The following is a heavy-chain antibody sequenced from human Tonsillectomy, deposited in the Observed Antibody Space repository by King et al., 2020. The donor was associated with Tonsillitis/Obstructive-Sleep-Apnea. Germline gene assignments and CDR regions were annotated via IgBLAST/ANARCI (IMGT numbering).Heavy chain of an antibody. CDR2: IKHDGSEK. J-gene: IGHJ3*02. Sequence: VQLVESGGDLVQPGGSLRLSCAASGFTFSSSWMSWVRQAPGKGLEWVANIKHDGSEKYYVDSVKGRFTLSRDNAKNSLYLQMNSLRVDDTAVYFCARARNYAFDIWGQGKVVTVSS. V-gene: IGHV3-7*04. CDR3: ARARNYAFDI. D-gene: IGHD1-7*01. CDR1: GFTFSSSW.